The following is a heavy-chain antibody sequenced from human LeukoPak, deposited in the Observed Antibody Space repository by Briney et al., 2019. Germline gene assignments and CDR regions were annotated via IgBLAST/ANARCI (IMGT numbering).Heavy chain of an antibody. Sequence: GASVKVSCKASGYTFTSYGISWVRQAPGQGLEWMGWISAYNGNTNYAQKLQGRVTMTTDTSTSTAYMELGSLRSDDTAVYYCASVRGYSSGWYASGFDPWGQGTLVTVSS. CDR2: ISAYNGNT. D-gene: IGHD6-19*01. CDR3: ASVRGYSSGWYASGFDP. V-gene: IGHV1-18*01. J-gene: IGHJ5*02. CDR1: GYTFTSYG.